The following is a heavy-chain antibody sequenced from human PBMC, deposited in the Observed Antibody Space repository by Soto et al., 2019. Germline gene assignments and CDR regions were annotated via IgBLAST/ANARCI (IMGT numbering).Heavy chain of an antibody. V-gene: IGHV3-11*04. Sequence: GGSLRLSCAASGFTFSDYYMSWIRQAPGKGLEWVSYISSSGSTIYYADSVKGRFTISRDNAKNSLYLQMNSLRGDDTAVYYCARPPRDLWSGYSTYFDYWGQGTLVTVSS. D-gene: IGHD3-3*01. CDR1: GFTFSDYY. CDR2: ISSSGSTI. CDR3: ARPPRDLWSGYSTYFDY. J-gene: IGHJ4*02.